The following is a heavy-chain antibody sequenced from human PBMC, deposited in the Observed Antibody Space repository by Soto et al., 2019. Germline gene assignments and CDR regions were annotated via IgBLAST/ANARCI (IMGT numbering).Heavy chain of an antibody. V-gene: IGHV4-39*07. D-gene: IGHD1-1*01. CDR1: GGSISSSSYY. CDR2: IYYSGST. CDR3: ARDQLEGNWFDP. Sequence: SETLSLTCTVSGGSISSSSYYWGWIRQPPGKVLEWIVSIYYSGSTYYNPSLKSRVTISLDTSNNQFSLKLSSVTAADTAVSYCARDQLEGNWFDPWGQGTLVTVSS. J-gene: IGHJ5*02.